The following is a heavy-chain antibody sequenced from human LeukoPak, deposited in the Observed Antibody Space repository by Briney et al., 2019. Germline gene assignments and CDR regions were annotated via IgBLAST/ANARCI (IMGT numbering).Heavy chain of an antibody. Sequence: PGGSLRLSCAASGFTLSDYNMHWVRQAPGKGLEWVSYSSNIPTTTFYAESVRGRFTISRDNAKNSLYLQMNNLRAEDTAVYYCARDKGTVTPRGYYYYIDVWGRGTTVAVSS. J-gene: IGHJ6*03. D-gene: IGHD4-11*01. V-gene: IGHV3-48*04. CDR1: GFTLSDYN. CDR2: SSNIPTTT. CDR3: ARDKGTVTPRGYYYYIDV.